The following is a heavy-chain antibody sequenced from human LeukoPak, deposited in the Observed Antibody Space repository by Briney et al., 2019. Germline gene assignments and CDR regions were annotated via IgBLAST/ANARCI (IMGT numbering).Heavy chain of an antibody. CDR1: GFTFSSYS. J-gene: IGHJ4*02. D-gene: IGHD3-16*01. Sequence: PGGSLRLSCAASGFTFSSYSMNWVRQAPGKGLEWVSYISSSSSTIYYADSVKGRFTISRDNAKNSLYLQMNSLRAEDTAVYYCAKDYDAVWGGTDYWGQGTLVTVSS. CDR2: ISSSSSTI. CDR3: AKDYDAVWGGTDY. V-gene: IGHV3-48*01.